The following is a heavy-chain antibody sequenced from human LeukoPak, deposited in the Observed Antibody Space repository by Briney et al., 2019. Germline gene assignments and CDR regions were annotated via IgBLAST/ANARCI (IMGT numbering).Heavy chain of an antibody. D-gene: IGHD6-19*01. CDR3: ARGGRIAVAAVDY. CDR1: GFTFSSYS. CDR2: INSDGSST. J-gene: IGHJ4*02. V-gene: IGHV3-74*01. Sequence: PGGSLRLSCAATGFTFSSYSMNWVRQAPGKGLVWVSRINSDGSSTSYADSVKGRFTISRDNAKNTLYLQMNSLRAEDTAVYYCARGGRIAVAAVDYWGQGTLVTVSS.